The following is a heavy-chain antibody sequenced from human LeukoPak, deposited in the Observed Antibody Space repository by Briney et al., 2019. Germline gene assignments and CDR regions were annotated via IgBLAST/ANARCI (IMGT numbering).Heavy chain of an antibody. V-gene: IGHV3-30*03. CDR1: GFTFSSYG. J-gene: IGHJ6*03. CDR3: ARDPPILTGPYYYYMDV. Sequence: GGSLRLSCAASGFTFSSYGMHWVRQAPGKGLEWVAVISYDGSNKYYADSVKGRFIISRDNAKNSLYLQMNSLRAEDTAVYYCARDPPILTGPYYYYMDVWGKGTTVTVSS. D-gene: IGHD3-9*01. CDR2: ISYDGSNK.